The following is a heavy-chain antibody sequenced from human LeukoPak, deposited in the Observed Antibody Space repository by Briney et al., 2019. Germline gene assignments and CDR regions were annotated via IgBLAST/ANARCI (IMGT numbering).Heavy chain of an antibody. CDR3: ATPGDIVVVPAAGGFY. CDR1: GFTFSSYG. CDR2: IRYDGSNK. V-gene: IGHV3-30*02. Sequence: GGSLRLSCAASGFTFSSYGMHWVRQAPGKGLEWVAFIRYDGSNKYYADSVKGRFTISRDNSKNTLYLQMNSLRAEDTAVYYCATPGDIVVVPAAGGFYWGQGTLVTVSS. D-gene: IGHD2-2*01. J-gene: IGHJ4*02.